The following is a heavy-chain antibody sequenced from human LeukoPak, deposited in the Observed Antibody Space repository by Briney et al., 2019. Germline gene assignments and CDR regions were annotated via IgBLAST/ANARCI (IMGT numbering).Heavy chain of an antibody. CDR3: ARVGRFLEWLSVIDP. J-gene: IGHJ5*02. V-gene: IGHV4-59*08. CDR2: VSHSGST. Sequence: SETLSLTCTVSGGSMNSYYWSWIRQSPGKGLEWLGYVSHSGSTKYNSSLKSRVTISIDTSKNQFSLKLSSVTAADTAVYYCARVGRFLEWLSVIDPWGQGTLVTVSS. D-gene: IGHD3-3*01. CDR1: GGSMNSYY.